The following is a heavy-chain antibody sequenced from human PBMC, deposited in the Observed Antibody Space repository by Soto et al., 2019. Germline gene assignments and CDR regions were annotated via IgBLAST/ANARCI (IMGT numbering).Heavy chain of an antibody. V-gene: IGHV3-15*01. CDR1: GSSLSESW. J-gene: IGHJ4*02. D-gene: IGHD3-16*02. CDR3: STYVYIWGTYRYRWAY. Sequence: EVQLVESGGGLVQPGESLRLSCAASGSSLSESWLSWVRQAPGKGLEWVARIKSQVDGETTDYAAPVKGRFVISRDDSKNTLYLQMYNLKTEDTAVYYCSTYVYIWGTYRYRWAYWGQGTLVTVSS. CDR2: IKSQVDGETT.